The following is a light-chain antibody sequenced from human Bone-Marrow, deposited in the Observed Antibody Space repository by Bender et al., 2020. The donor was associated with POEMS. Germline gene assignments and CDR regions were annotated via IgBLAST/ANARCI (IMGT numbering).Light chain of an antibody. CDR2: END. CDR1: SSNIGNNY. CDR3: EASDSSLSAGV. J-gene: IGLJ3*02. Sequence: QSVLTQPPSVSAAPGQKVTISCSGSSSNIGNNYVSWYQQLPGTSPKLLIYENDKRPSGISDRFSGSKSGTSATLGITGLQTGDEADYYCEASDSSLSAGVFGGGTKLTVL. V-gene: IGLV1-51*02.